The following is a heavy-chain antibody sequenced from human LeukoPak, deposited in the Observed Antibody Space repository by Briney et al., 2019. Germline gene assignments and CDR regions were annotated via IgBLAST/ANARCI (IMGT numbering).Heavy chain of an antibody. V-gene: IGHV1-69*04. CDR3: ARAIDSGYGYYFDY. J-gene: IGHJ4*02. Sequence: SVKVSCKASGGTFSSYAISWVRQAPGQGLEWMGRIIPIFGIANYAQKFQGRVTITADKSTSTAYMELSSLRSEDTAVYYCARAIDSGYGYYFDYWGQGTLVTVSS. CDR2: IIPIFGIA. CDR1: GGTFSSYA. D-gene: IGHD5-12*01.